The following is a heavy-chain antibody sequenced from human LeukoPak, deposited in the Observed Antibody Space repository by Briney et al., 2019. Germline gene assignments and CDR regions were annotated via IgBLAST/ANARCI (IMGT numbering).Heavy chain of an antibody. J-gene: IGHJ4*02. CDR1: GFTFSSYN. V-gene: IGHV3-21*01. CDR2: ISTTSRYI. D-gene: IGHD3-16*02. CDR3: ARGDEDEYLLGTYRSIDY. Sequence: KPGGSLRLSCAASGFTFSSYNMSWVRQAPGKGLEWVSSISTTSRYIYYADSVRGRFTISRDNAQSSLYLRMNSLRAEDTAVYYCARGDEDEYLLGTYRSIDYWGQGSLVTVSS.